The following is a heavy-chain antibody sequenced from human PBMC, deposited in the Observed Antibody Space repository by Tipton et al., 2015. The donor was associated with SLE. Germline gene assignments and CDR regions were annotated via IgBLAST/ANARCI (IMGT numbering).Heavy chain of an antibody. CDR3: AGDSQAFDY. J-gene: IGHJ4*02. V-gene: IGHV4-59*01. CDR2: INYSGIT. Sequence: TLSLTCSVSGGSISNYYWSWIRQPPGKGLEWIGYINYSGITNYNFSLKSRVTMSLDTSNNQFSLRLSSVTAADTAVYYCAGDSQAFDYWGQGSLVTVSS. CDR1: GGSISNYY.